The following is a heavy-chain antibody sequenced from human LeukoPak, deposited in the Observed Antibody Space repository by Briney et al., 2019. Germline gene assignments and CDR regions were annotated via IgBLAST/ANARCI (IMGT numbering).Heavy chain of an antibody. CDR1: GYTFTSHG. Sequence: VASVKVSCKASGYTFTSHGISWVRQAPGQGLEWMGRISAYNGNTNYAQKLQGRVTMTTDTSTSTAYMELRSLRSDDTAVYYCANLFVGDYGVDDGDAFDIWGQGTMVTVSS. J-gene: IGHJ3*02. V-gene: IGHV1-18*01. CDR2: ISAYNGNT. D-gene: IGHD4-17*01. CDR3: ANLFVGDYGVDDGDAFDI.